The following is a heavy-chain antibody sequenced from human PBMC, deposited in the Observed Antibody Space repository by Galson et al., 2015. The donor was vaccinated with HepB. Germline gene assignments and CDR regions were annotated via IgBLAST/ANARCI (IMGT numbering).Heavy chain of an antibody. CDR1: GFSFSSYG. CDR2: ISYHGNTQ. V-gene: IGHV3-30-3*01. D-gene: IGHD3-22*01. J-gene: IGHJ4*02. Sequence: SLRLSCAASGFSFSSYGLHWVRQAPGKGLEWVAVISYHGNTQYYADSVKSRFTISRDNSKNKVYLQMSSLRPEDTALYYCARDRGYYDSSGYYWPDYWGQGTLVTVSS. CDR3: ARDRGYYDSSGYYWPDY.